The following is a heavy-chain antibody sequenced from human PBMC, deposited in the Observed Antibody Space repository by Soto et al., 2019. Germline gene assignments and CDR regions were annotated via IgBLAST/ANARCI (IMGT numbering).Heavy chain of an antibody. V-gene: IGHV3-33*01. CDR3: ARGGFYDSSAYHYVNFAFDI. Sequence: QVQLVESGGGVVQPGRSLRLSCAASGFTFSNYGMHWVRQAPGKGLEWVAIIWYDGSNKYFADSVKGRFTISRDNSKNTLFLQMNSLRAEDTALYYCARGGFYDSSAYHYVNFAFDIWGQGTMVTVSS. CDR2: IWYDGSNK. D-gene: IGHD3-22*01. CDR1: GFTFSNYG. J-gene: IGHJ3*02.